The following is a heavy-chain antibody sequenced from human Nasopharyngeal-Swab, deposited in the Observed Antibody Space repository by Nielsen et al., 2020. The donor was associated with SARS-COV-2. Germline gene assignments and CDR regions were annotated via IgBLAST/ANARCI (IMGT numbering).Heavy chain of an antibody. CDR1: GFTFNNYN. J-gene: IGHJ6*02. CDR2: ISSSSNI. CDR3: ARDGLDYDFWSAYFMDV. Sequence: GGSLRLSCAASGFTFNNYNFNWVRQAPGKGLEWVSSISSSSNIYYADSVKGRFTISRDNAKNSLYLQMNSLRAEDTAVYYCARDGLDYDFWSAYFMDVWGQGTTVTVSS. D-gene: IGHD3-3*01. V-gene: IGHV3-69-1*01.